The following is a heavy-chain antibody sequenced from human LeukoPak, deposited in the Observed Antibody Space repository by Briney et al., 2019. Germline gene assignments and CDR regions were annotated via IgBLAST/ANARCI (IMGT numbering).Heavy chain of an antibody. CDR2: LYSGSST. V-gene: IGHV3-53*01. D-gene: IGHD3-22*01. J-gene: IGHJ4*02. Sequence: HPGGSLRLSCAASGFTVNNNYMSWVRQAPGKGLEWVSVLYSGSSTYYADSVKGRFIISRDNSKNTLYLQMNSLRAEDTAVYYCVRVAFDTSACFDYWGQGTLVTVSS. CDR3: VRVAFDTSACFDY. CDR1: GFTVNNNY.